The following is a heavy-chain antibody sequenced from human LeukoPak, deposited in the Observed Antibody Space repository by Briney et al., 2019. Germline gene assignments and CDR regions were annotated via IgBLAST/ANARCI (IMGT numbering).Heavy chain of an antibody. Sequence: ASVKVSCKASGYTFTGYYMHWVRQAPGRGLEWMGWINPNSGGTNYAQKFQGRVTMTRDTSISTAYMELSRLRSDDTAVYYCARGPSTTIFGVVIIVPDFDYWGQGTLVTVSS. CDR2: INPNSGGT. CDR1: GYTFTGYY. V-gene: IGHV1-2*02. J-gene: IGHJ4*02. CDR3: ARGPSTTIFGVVIIVPDFDY. D-gene: IGHD3-3*01.